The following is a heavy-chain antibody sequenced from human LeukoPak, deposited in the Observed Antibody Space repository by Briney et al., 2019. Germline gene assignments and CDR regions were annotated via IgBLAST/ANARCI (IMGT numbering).Heavy chain of an antibody. Sequence: SVKVSCKASGGTFSSYAISWVRQAPGQGLEWMGGIIPIFGTANYAQKFQGRVTITADESTSTAYMELSSLRSEDTAVYYCARVPDYYDSSGQDYWGLGTLVTVSS. CDR3: ARVPDYYDSSGQDY. D-gene: IGHD3-22*01. CDR1: GGTFSSYA. CDR2: IIPIFGTA. J-gene: IGHJ4*02. V-gene: IGHV1-69*13.